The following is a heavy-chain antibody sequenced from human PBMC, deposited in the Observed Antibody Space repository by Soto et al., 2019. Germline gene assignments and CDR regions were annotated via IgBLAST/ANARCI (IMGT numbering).Heavy chain of an antibody. CDR3: ARDLKRYYDSSGYGYYYYGMDV. J-gene: IGHJ6*02. Sequence: ASVKVSCKASGGTFSSYAISWVRQAPGQGLEWMGGIIPIFGTANYAQKFQGRVTITADESTTTAYMELSSLRSEDTAVYYCARDLKRYYDSSGYGYYYYGMDVWGQGTTVTVSS. CDR1: GGTFSSYA. V-gene: IGHV1-69*13. CDR2: IIPIFGTA. D-gene: IGHD3-22*01.